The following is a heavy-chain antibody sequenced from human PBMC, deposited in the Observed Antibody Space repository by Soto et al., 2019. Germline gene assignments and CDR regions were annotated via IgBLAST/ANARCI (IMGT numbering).Heavy chain of an antibody. CDR3: ARGFYCSGGSCYFDY. CDR1: GFTFSSYW. J-gene: IGHJ4*02. CDR2: INSDGSST. D-gene: IGHD2-15*01. V-gene: IGHV3-74*01. Sequence: EVQLVESGGGLVQPGGSLRLSCAASGFTFSSYWMHWVCQAPGKGLVWVSRINSDGSSTSYADSVKGRFTISRDNAKNTLYLQMNSLRAEDTAVYYCARGFYCSGGSCYFDYWGQGTLVTVSS.